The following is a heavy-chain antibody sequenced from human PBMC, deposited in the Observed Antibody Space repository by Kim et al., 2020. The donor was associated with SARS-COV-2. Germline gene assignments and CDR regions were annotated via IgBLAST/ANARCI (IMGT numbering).Heavy chain of an antibody. J-gene: IGHJ6*02. Sequence: QDGNEKNYVESVKGRFAVARENAKNSLQLQMSSLRVEDTAVYYCFRDFLGVWGQGTTVTVS. CDR3: FRDFLGV. V-gene: IGHV3-7*01. CDR2: QDGNEK.